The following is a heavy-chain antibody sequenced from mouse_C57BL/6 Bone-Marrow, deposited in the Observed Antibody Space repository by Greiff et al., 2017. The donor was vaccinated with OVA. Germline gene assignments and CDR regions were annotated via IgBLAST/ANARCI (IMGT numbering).Heavy chain of an antibody. CDR2: IYPGSGNT. CDR1: GYTFTDYY. CDR3: ARSGYYGSSYPFDY. J-gene: IGHJ2*01. V-gene: IGHV1-76*01. Sequence: QVQLKQSGAELVRPGASVKLSCKASGYTFTDYYINWVKQRPGQGLEWIARIYPGSGNTYYNEKFKGKATLTAEKSSSTAYMQLSSLTSEDSAVYCCARSGYYGSSYPFDYWGQGTTLTVSS. D-gene: IGHD1-1*01.